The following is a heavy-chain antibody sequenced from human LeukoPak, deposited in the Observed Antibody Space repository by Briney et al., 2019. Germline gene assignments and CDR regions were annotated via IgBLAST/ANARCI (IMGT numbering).Heavy chain of an antibody. CDR2: INSNGRST. CDR1: AFTFSAFA. J-gene: IGHJ4*02. Sequence: GGSLRLSCSASAFTFSAFAMHWVRQAPGKGLEYVSAINSNGRSTYYADSMKGRVTISRDNSKNTVYLQMTSLGPEDTAVYYCVKEMATITSPFDYWGQGTLVTVSS. D-gene: IGHD5-24*01. CDR3: VKEMATITSPFDY. V-gene: IGHV3-64D*09.